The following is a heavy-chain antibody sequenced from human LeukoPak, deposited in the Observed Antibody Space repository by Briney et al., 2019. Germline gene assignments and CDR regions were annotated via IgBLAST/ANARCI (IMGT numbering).Heavy chain of an antibody. V-gene: IGHV4-39*07. CDR2: INHSGST. Sequence: SETLSLTCTVSGGSISSSSYYWGWIRQPPGKGLEWIGEINHSGSTNYNPSLKSRVTISVDTSKNQFSLKLSSVTAADTAVYYCARGYCSSTSCYILDYYYYMDVWGKGTTVTVSS. D-gene: IGHD2-2*02. CDR1: GGSISSSSYY. CDR3: ARGYCSSTSCYILDYYYYMDV. J-gene: IGHJ6*03.